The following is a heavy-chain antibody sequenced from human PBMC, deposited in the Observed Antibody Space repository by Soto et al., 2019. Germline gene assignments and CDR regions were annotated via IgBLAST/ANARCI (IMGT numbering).Heavy chain of an antibody. CDR2: ISSSSSYI. CDR1: GFTFSSYS. V-gene: IGHV3-21*01. D-gene: IGHD3-3*01. J-gene: IGHJ4*02. CDR3: ARHANYDFWSGSPLIDY. Sequence: GGSLRLSCAASGFTFSSYSMNWVRQAPGKGLEWVSSISSSSSYIYYADSVKGRFTISRDNAKNSLYLQMNSLRAEDTAVYYCARHANYDFWSGSPLIDYWGQGTLVTVSS.